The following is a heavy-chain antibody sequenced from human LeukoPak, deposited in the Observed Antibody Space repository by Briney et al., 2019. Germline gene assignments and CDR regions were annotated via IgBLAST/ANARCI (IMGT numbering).Heavy chain of an antibody. V-gene: IGHV4-34*01. D-gene: IGHD2-15*01. CDR3: ASPLGYCSGGSCEASAFDI. J-gene: IGHJ3*02. CDR2: INHRGIS. CDR1: GGSVSGYY. Sequence: SETLSLTCAVYGGSVSGYYWSWIRQPPGKGLEWIAEINHRGISNYNPSLKSRVTISVDTSKNQFSLKLSSVTAADTAVYYCASPLGYCSGGSCEASAFDIWGQGTMVTVSS.